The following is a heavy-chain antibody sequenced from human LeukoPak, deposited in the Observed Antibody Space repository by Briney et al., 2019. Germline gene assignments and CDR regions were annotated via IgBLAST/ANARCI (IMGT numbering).Heavy chain of an antibody. Sequence: PSETLSLTCAVYGGSFSGYYWSWIRQPPGKGLEWIGEINHSGSTNYNPSLKSRVTISVDTSKNQFSLKLSSVTAADTAVYYCASYSGYDSNWFDPWGQGTLVTVSS. CDR2: INHSGST. CDR1: GGSFSGYY. CDR3: ASYSGYDSNWFDP. J-gene: IGHJ5*02. D-gene: IGHD5-12*01. V-gene: IGHV4-34*01.